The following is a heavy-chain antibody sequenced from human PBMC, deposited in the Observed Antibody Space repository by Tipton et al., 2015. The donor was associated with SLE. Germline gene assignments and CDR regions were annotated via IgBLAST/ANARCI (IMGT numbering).Heavy chain of an antibody. V-gene: IGHV3-48*03. CDR1: GFTFSSYE. D-gene: IGHD6-19*01. J-gene: IGHJ4*02. CDR2: ISSSGSTI. CDR3: ARAGYSSGWYGDYFDY. Sequence: SLRLSCAASGFTFSSYEMNWVRQAPGKGLEWVSYISSSGSTIYYADSVKGRFTISRDNAKNSLYLQMNSLRAEDTAVYYCARAGYSSGWYGDYFDYWGQGALVPVSS.